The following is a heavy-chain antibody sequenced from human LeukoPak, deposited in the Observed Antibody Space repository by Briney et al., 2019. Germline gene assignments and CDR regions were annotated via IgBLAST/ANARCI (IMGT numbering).Heavy chain of an antibody. Sequence: PSETLSLTCAVYGGSFSGYYWSWIRQPPGKGLEWIGEINHSGSTNYNPSLKSRVTISVDTSKNQFSLKLTSVAAADTAVYYCARAIFFGGTYVDYWGRGTRVTVSS. V-gene: IGHV4-34*01. CDR2: INHSGST. CDR1: GGSFSGYY. CDR3: ARAIFFGGTYVDY. J-gene: IGHJ4*02. D-gene: IGHD2-15*01.